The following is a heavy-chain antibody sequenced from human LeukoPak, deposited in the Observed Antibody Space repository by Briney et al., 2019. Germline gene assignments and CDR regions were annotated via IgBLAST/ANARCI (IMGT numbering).Heavy chain of an antibody. CDR1: GFTFRNHW. D-gene: IGHD6-19*01. CDR2: IKKDGSEK. CDR3: ARDLSPQWLGTHHAFDI. V-gene: IGHV3-7*03. Sequence: PGGSLRLSCAASGFTFRNHWMTWVRQAPGKGLEWVANIKKDGSEKYYVDSVKGRFTISRDNAKNSLYLQMNSLRAEDTAVYYCARDLSPQWLGTHHAFDIWGQGTMVTVSS. J-gene: IGHJ3*02.